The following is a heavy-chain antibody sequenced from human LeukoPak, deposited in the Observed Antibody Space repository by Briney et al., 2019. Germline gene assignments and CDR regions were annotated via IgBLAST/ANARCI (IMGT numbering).Heavy chain of an antibody. J-gene: IGHJ4*02. V-gene: IGHV4-4*07. CDR1: GGSISSYY. CDR2: IYTSGST. D-gene: IGHD5-18*01. CDR3: ARGEYSYGFLDCFDY. Sequence: PSETLSLTCTVSGGSISSYYWSWIRQPAGKGLEWIGRIYTSGSTNYNPSLKSRVTISVDKSKNQFSLKLSTVTAADTAVYYCARGEYSYGFLDCFDYWGQGTLVTVSS.